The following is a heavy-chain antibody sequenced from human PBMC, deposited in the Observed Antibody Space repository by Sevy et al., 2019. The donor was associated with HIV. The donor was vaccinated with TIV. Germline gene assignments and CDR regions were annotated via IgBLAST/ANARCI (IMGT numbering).Heavy chain of an antibody. Sequence: ASVKVSCKVSGYTFSTYRITWVRQAPGQGLEWMVWISPHNGDTNYARKLQGKVSMTTDTSTTTAYMELRGLTSDDTALACCARALCSGGRCYSLAYWGQGTLVTVSS. CDR1: GYTFSTYR. J-gene: IGHJ4*02. V-gene: IGHV1-18*01. D-gene: IGHD2-15*01. CDR2: ISPHNGDT. CDR3: ARALCSGGRCYSLAY.